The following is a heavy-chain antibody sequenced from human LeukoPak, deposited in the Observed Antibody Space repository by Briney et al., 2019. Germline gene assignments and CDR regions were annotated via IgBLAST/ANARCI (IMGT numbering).Heavy chain of an antibody. Sequence: PGGSLRLSCAASGFTFNKYGMNWVRQAPGKGLEWVSSISSSGDYIYYADSVKGRFTISRDNAKNSLYLHYCARDRSHQRRFHSSREENWFDPWGQGTLVTVSS. CDR1: GFTFNKYG. D-gene: IGHD6-13*01. CDR2: ISSSGDYI. V-gene: IGHV3-21*01. CDR3: SREENWFDP. J-gene: IGHJ5*02.